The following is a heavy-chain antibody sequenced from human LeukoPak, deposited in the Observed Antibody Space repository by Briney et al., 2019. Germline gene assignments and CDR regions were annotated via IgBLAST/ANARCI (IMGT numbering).Heavy chain of an antibody. CDR1: GFTFSSYS. V-gene: IGHV3-48*01. D-gene: IGHD4-4*01. J-gene: IGHJ4*02. CDR3: ARIPLSHTVTTVY. Sequence: PGGSLRLSCAASGFTFSSYSMNWVRQAPGKGLEWVSYISSSSSTIYYADSVKGRFTISRDNAKNSLYLQMNSLRAEDTAVYYCARIPLSHTVTTVYWGQGTLVTVSS. CDR2: ISSSSSTI.